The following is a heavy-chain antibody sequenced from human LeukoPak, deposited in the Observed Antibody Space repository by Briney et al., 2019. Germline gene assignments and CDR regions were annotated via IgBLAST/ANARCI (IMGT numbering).Heavy chain of an antibody. Sequence: GASVKVSCKASGYTFTVYYMHWVRQGPGQGLGWMGWINPNSGGTNYAQKVQVRGTITRDTSISTAYMELSRLRSDDTAVYYCATRGDIVVVPAATWGQGTLVTVSS. V-gene: IGHV1-2*02. D-gene: IGHD2-2*01. CDR3: ATRGDIVVVPAAT. J-gene: IGHJ5*02. CDR1: GYTFTVYY. CDR2: INPNSGGT.